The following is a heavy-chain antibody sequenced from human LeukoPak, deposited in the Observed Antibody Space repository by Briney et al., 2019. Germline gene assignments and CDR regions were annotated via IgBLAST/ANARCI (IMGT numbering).Heavy chain of an antibody. CDR2: IGTASDT. CDR1: ALTRGSFD. Sequence: GALRLSRAASALTRGSFDMHGVREPTEQSLEWGSTIGTASDTYYPGSVEGRFTLSRDNAKNSLYLQMNSLTAGDTAVYYYARGPPRGKYYYMDVWGKGTTVTVSS. V-gene: IGHV3-13*01. CDR3: ARGPPRGKYYYMDV. J-gene: IGHJ6*03. D-gene: IGHD1-1*01.